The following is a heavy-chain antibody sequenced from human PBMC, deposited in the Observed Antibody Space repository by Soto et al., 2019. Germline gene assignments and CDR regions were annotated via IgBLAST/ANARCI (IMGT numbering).Heavy chain of an antibody. J-gene: IGHJ3*02. V-gene: IGHV3-66*01. CDR3: ARVQYRSSRDSFDM. CDR1: GFTVNSYQ. Sequence: EVQLVESGGGLVQPGGSLRLSCAASGFTVNSYQMSWVRQAPGKGLEWVSVIYSGGTTYYADAVKGRFAISRDDSKNTLFLRMNNLRAEDTAVYYCARVQYRSSRDSFDMWGQGTMVTVSS. CDR2: IYSGGTT. D-gene: IGHD6-13*01.